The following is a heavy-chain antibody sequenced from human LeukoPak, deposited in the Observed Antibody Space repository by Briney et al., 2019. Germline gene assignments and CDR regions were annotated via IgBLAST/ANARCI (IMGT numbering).Heavy chain of an antibody. Sequence: PSETLSLTCTVSGYSISSGYYWSWVRQPPGKGLEWIGYIYYSGSTNYNPSLKSRVTISVDTSKNQFSLKLSSVTAADTAVYYCARVFSTNYYDNRGWFDPWGQGTLVTVSS. V-gene: IGHV4-61*01. CDR2: IYYSGST. D-gene: IGHD3-22*01. J-gene: IGHJ5*02. CDR3: ARVFSTNYYDNRGWFDP. CDR1: GYSISSGYY.